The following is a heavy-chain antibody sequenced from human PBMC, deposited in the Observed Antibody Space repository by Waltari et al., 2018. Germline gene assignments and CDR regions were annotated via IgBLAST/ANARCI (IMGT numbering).Heavy chain of an antibody. CDR1: GFTFSSYG. CDR2: IRYDGSNK. D-gene: IGHD6-6*01. CDR3: AKDRGSSSLDY. J-gene: IGHJ4*02. Sequence: QVQLVESGGGVVQPGGSLRLSCAASGFTFSSYGMHWVRQAPGKGLEWVAFIRYDGSNKYYADSVKGRFTISRDNSKNTLYLQMNSLRAEDTAVYYCAKDRGSSSLDYWGQGTLVTVSS. V-gene: IGHV3-30*02.